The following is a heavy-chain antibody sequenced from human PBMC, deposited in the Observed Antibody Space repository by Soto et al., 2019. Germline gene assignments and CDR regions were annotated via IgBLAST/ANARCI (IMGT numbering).Heavy chain of an antibody. D-gene: IGHD2-15*01. CDR3: AREDCSGGRCYGLDV. CDR2: IIPVFGTT. CDR1: GDTFSSYG. V-gene: IGHV1-69*12. Sequence: QVQLVQSGAEVKKPGSSVKISCKASGDTFSSYGITWVRQAPGQELERMGGIIPVFGTTNYAPNYLDRVTITADESTSTAYMELSSLKSEDTAVYYCAREDCSGGRCYGLDVWGQGTTVTVSS. J-gene: IGHJ6*02.